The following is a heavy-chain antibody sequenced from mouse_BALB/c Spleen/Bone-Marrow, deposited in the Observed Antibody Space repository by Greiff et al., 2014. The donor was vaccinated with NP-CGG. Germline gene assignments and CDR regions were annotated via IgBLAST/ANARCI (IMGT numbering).Heavy chain of an antibody. CDR1: GFNIKDTY. CDR2: IDPANGNT. V-gene: IGHV14-3*02. CDR3: ARWEYYAMDY. D-gene: IGHD4-1*01. J-gene: IGHJ4*01. Sequence: LVESGAELVKPGASVKLSCTASGFNIKDTYMHWVKQRPEQGLEWIGRIDPANGNTKYDPKFQGKATITADKSSNTAYLQLSSLTSENTAVYYCARWEYYAMDYWGQGTSVTVSS.